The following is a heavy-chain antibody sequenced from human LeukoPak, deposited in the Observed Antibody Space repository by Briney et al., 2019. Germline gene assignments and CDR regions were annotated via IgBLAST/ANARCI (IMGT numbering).Heavy chain of an antibody. CDR3: AKGSEGGYSYGYHSDY. D-gene: IGHD5-18*01. CDR1: GFMFSNYA. J-gene: IGHJ4*02. Sequence: TGGSLRLSCAASGFMFSNYAMSWVRQAPGKGLEWVSGISGSGGNTYHADSVKGRFTISRDNSKNRLYLQMNSLRAEDAAVYYCAKGSEGGYSYGYHSDYWGQGTLVTVSS. CDR2: ISGSGGNT. V-gene: IGHV3-23*01.